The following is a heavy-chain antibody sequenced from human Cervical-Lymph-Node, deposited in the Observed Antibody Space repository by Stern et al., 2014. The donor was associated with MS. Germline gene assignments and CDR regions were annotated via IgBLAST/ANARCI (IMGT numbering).Heavy chain of an antibody. D-gene: IGHD1-26*01. J-gene: IGHJ4*02. CDR3: AREGGRGAPGS. V-gene: IGHV4-31*03. Sequence: QVQLQESGPGLVKPSQTLSLICTVSGGSISNGSYYWSWIRQHPGKGLEWMGYIHYSGSTFYNPSLKSRLTISLDTSKNHFSVKLISVTAADTAVYYCAREGGRGAPGSWGQGALVTVSS. CDR1: GGSISNGSYY. CDR2: IHYSGST.